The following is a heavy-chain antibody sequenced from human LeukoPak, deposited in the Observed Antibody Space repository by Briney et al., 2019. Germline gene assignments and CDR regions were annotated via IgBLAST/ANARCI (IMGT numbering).Heavy chain of an antibody. CDR1: GGSISSGGYS. V-gene: IGHV4-30-2*01. J-gene: IGHJ2*01. CDR3: ARDTADYWYFDL. CDR2: IYHSGST. Sequence: SETLSLTCAVSGGSISSGGYSWSWIRQPPGKGLEWIGYIYHSGSTYFNPSLKSRVTISVDRSKNQFSLKLSSVTAADTAVYYCARDTADYWYFDLWGRGTLVTVSS. D-gene: IGHD4-17*01.